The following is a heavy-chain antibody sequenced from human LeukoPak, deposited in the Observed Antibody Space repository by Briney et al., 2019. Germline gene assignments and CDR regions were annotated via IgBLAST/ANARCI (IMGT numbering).Heavy chain of an antibody. CDR3: ARDGYCSGGSCRGWFDP. V-gene: IGHV3-30*03. D-gene: IGHD2-15*01. Sequence: GGSLRLSCAASGFTFSSYGMHWVRQAPGKGLEWVAVISYDGSNKYYADSVKGRFTISRDNSKNTLYLQMNSLRAEDTAVYYCARDGYCSGGSCRGWFDPWGQGTLVTVSS. J-gene: IGHJ5*02. CDR2: ISYDGSNK. CDR1: GFTFSSYG.